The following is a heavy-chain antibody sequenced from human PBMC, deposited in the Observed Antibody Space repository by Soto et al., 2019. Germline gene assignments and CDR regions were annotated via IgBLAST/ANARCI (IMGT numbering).Heavy chain of an antibody. Sequence: SETLSLTCTVSGGSISSGDYYWSWIRQPPGKGLEWIGYIYYSGSTYYNPSLKSRVTISVDTSKNQFSLKLSSVTAADTAVYYCARDPRPGSVYDSSGYYSWGQGTLVTVSS. D-gene: IGHD3-22*01. CDR1: GGSISSGDYY. J-gene: IGHJ4*02. CDR3: ARDPRPGSVYDSSGYYS. V-gene: IGHV4-30-4*01. CDR2: IYYSGST.